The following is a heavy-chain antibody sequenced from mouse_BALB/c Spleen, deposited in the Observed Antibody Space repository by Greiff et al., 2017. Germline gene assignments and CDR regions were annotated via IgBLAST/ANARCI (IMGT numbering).Heavy chain of an antibody. CDR1: GYTFTSYV. D-gene: IGHD2-10*01. V-gene: IGHV1-14*01. CDR2: INPYNDGT. J-gene: IGHJ3*01. CDR3: ARGSSLLEGFAY. Sequence: EVQVVESGPELVKPGASVKMSCKASGYTFTSYVMHWVKQKPGQGLEWIGYINPYNDGTKYNEKFKGKATLTSDKSSSTAYMELSSLTSEDSAVYYCARGSSLLEGFAYWGQGTLVTVSA.